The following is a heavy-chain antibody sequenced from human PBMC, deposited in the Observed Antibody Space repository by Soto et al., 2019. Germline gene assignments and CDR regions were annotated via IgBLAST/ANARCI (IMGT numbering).Heavy chain of an antibody. J-gene: IGHJ6*02. CDR2: INAGNGNT. CDR3: ASNHLETTHCRMDV. Sequence: QVQLVQSGAEEKKPGASVKVSCKASGYTFTSYAMHWVRQAPGQRLEWMGWINAGNGNTKYSQKFQGRVTITRDTSASTAYKELSSPRSEDTAVYYCASNHLETTHCRMDVWGQGNTVTVYS. CDR1: GYTFTSYA. V-gene: IGHV1-3*05. D-gene: IGHD1-7*01.